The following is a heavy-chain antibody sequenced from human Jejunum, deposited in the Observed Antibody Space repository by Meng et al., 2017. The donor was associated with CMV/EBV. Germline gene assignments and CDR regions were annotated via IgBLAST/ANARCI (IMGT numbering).Heavy chain of an antibody. J-gene: IGHJ4*02. D-gene: IGHD3-10*01. V-gene: IGHV3-30-3*01. CDR3: ARDPLRGALDY. Sequence: AASGFTFSRYPMHWVRQAPGKGLEWVAVISYDGGNKYYADSVKDRFTISRDNAKTSLYLQLSSLRPEDTAVYYCARDPLRGALDYWGQGTLVTVSS. CDR1: GFTFSRYP. CDR2: ISYDGGNK.